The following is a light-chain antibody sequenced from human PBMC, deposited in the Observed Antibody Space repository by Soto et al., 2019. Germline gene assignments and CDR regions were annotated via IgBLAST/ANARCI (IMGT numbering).Light chain of an antibody. Sequence: EMLFTQSPFTLSLSPGERATLSCRASQSLSSSYFAWYQHKPGQGPRLLIYGAFTRATGIPDRFSGSGSGTDFTLTISCLQSEDFATYYCQQYYSYPLTFGQGTKVDIK. V-gene: IGKV3-20*01. J-gene: IGKJ1*01. CDR1: QSLSSSY. CDR2: GAF. CDR3: QQYYSYPLT.